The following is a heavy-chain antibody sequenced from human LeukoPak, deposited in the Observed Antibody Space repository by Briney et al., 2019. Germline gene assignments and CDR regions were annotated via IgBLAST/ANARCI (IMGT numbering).Heavy chain of an antibody. CDR3: ARSEHRRRITMVRGVIIAFDY. J-gene: IGHJ4*02. V-gene: IGHV4-59*12. D-gene: IGHD3-10*01. CDR1: GDFITAYY. Sequence: SETLSLTCTVSGDFITAYYWSWIRQPPGKGLEWIGYVYYTGSTEYNPSLRSRVTISVDTSKNQFSLKLSSVTAADTAVYYCARSEHRRRITMVRGVIIAFDYWGQGTLVTVSS. CDR2: VYYTGST.